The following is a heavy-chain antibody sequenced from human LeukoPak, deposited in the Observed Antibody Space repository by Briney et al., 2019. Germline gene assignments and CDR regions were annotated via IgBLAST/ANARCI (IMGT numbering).Heavy chain of an antibody. Sequence: GGSLRLSCAASGFTFDDYAMHWVRQAPGKGLEWVSLISGDGGSTYYADSVKGRFTISRDNAKNSLYLQMNSLRAEDTAVYYCARDRIGTGAFDIWGQGTMVTVSS. V-gene: IGHV3-43*02. J-gene: IGHJ3*02. CDR2: ISGDGGST. CDR3: ARDRIGTGAFDI. D-gene: IGHD2-8*02. CDR1: GFTFDDYA.